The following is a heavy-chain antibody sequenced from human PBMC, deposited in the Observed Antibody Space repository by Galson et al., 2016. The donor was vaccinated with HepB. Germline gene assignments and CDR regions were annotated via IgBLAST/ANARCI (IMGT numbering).Heavy chain of an antibody. V-gene: IGHV4-39*01. CDR2: IYYSGST. CDR3: ARTLKFKDDYSKNYYYYGMDV. Sequence: GKGLEWIGNIYYSGSTYYKPSLKSRVTISVDTSKNQFSLKLSSVTAADTAIYYCARTLKFKDDYSKNYYYYGMDVWGKGTTVTVSS. D-gene: IGHD4-11*01. J-gene: IGHJ6*04.